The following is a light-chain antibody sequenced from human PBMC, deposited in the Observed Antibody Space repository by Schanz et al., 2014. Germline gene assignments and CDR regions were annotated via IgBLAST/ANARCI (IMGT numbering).Light chain of an antibody. CDR2: EVS. V-gene: IGLV2-8*01. CDR1: SSDVGGYKY. Sequence: QSALTQPPSASGSPGQSVTISCTGTSSDVGGYKYVSWYQQHPGKAPKLMIYEVSKRPSGVPDRFSGSKSGNTASLTVYGLQAEDEAEYYCSSYGGSTFVFGTGTKLTVL. J-gene: IGLJ1*01. CDR3: SSYGGSTFV.